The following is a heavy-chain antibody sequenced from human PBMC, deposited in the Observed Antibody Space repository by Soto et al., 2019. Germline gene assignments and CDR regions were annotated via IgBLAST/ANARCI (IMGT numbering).Heavy chain of an antibody. CDR1: GFTFSSYG. D-gene: IGHD5-12*01. CDR3: AKDRSTYSGYGTGIDY. Sequence: QVQLVESGGGVVQPGRSLRLSCAASGFTFSSYGMHWVRQAPGKGLEWVAVISYDGSNKYYADSVKGRFTISRDNSKNPLYLQMNSLRAEDTAVYYCAKDRSTYSGYGTGIDYWGQGTLVTVSS. CDR2: ISYDGSNK. V-gene: IGHV3-30*18. J-gene: IGHJ4*02.